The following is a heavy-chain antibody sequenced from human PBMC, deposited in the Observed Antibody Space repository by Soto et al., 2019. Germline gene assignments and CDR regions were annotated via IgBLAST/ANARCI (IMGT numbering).Heavy chain of an antibody. D-gene: IGHD1-26*01. CDR1: GFTFSIYA. V-gene: IGHV3-23*01. J-gene: IGHJ2*01. CDR3: ARRKVGWYFDL. Sequence: EVQLLESGGGLVQPGGSLRLSCAASGFTFSIYAMNWVRQAPGKGLEWVSVISGSGGSTYYADSVKGRFTISRDKAKNTLYLQMTSLRAEDTAVYYCARRKVGWYFDLWGRGTLVTVSS. CDR2: ISGSGGST.